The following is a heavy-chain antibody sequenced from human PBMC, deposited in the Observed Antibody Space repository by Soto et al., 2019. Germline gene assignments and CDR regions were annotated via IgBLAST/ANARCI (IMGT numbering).Heavy chain of an antibody. CDR3: ARMRIYSSSWYNEDNWFDP. J-gene: IGHJ5*02. D-gene: IGHD6-13*01. CDR1: GFTFSDYY. V-gene: IGHV3-11*03. CDR2: ISSSSSYT. Sequence: PGGSLRLSCAASGFTFSDYYMSWIRQAPGKGLEWVSYISSSSSYTNYADSVKGRFTISGDNAKNSLYLQMNSLRAEDTAVYYCARMRIYSSSWYNEDNWFDPWGQGTLVTVSS.